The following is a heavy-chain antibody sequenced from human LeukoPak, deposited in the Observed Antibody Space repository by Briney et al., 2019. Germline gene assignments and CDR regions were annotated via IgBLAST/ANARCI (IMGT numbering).Heavy chain of an antibody. Sequence: PGGSLRLSCAASGFTVSSNYMSWVRQAPGKGLEWVSVIYSGGSTYYADSVKGRFTISRDNSKNTLYLQMNSLRAEDTAVYYCARDAGSRYYGSGSYYDWGQGTLVTVSS. J-gene: IGHJ4*02. V-gene: IGHV3-66*01. CDR2: IYSGGST. CDR3: ARDAGSRYYGSGSYYD. D-gene: IGHD3-10*01. CDR1: GFTVSSNY.